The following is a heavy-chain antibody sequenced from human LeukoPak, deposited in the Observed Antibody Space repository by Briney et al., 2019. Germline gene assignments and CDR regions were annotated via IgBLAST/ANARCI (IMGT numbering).Heavy chain of an antibody. CDR3: ARAAPTRTLIGSGADY. D-gene: IGHD3-22*01. J-gene: IGHJ4*02. CDR2: ISSSSSYI. CDR1: GFTFSSYS. Sequence: PGGSLRLSCAASGFTFSSYSMNWVRQAPGKGLEWVSSISSSSSYIYYADSVKGRFTISRDNAKNSLYLQMNSLRAEDTAVHYCARAAPTRTLIGSGADYWGQGTLVTVSS. V-gene: IGHV3-21*01.